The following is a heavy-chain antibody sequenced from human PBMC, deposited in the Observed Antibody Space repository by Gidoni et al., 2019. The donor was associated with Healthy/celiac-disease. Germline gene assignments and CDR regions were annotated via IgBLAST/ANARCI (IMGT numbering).Heavy chain of an antibody. V-gene: IGHV4-34*01. CDR2: INHSGST. Sequence: QVQLQQWGAGLLKPSETLSLTCAVYGGSFSGYYWSWIRQPPGKGLEWIGEINHSGSTNYNPSLKSRVTISVDTSKNQFSLKLSSVTAADTAVYYCAGHHYDILTGYPSGPFDYWGQGTLVTVSS. D-gene: IGHD3-9*01. CDR3: AGHHYDILTGYPSGPFDY. J-gene: IGHJ4*02. CDR1: GGSFSGYY.